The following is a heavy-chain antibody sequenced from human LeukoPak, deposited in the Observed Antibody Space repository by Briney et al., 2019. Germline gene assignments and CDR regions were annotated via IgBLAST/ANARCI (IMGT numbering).Heavy chain of an antibody. Sequence: GASVKVSCKASGYTFTGYYMHWVRQATGQGLEWMGRINPNSGGTNYAQKFQGRVTMTRDTSISTAYMELSRLRSDDTAVYYCARDPPKGRFYDFWSGPYYGMDVWGQGTTVTVSS. CDR3: ARDPPKGRFYDFWSGPYYGMDV. D-gene: IGHD3-3*01. V-gene: IGHV1-2*06. CDR1: GYTFTGYY. CDR2: INPNSGGT. J-gene: IGHJ6*02.